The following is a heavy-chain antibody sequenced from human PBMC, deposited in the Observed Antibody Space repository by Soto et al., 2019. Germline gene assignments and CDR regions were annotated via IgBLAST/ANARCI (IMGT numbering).Heavy chain of an antibody. V-gene: IGHV1-69*02. D-gene: IGHD5-12*01. J-gene: IGHJ4*02. CDR3: ARGWGRYSGYDVDY. CDR1: GGTFSSYT. Sequence: QVQLVQSGAEVKKPGSSVKVSCKASGGTFSSYTISWVRQAPGQGLEWMGRIIPILGIANYAQKFQGRVTITADKSTSTAYMELSSLRSEDTAVYYCARGWGRYSGYDVDYWGQGALVTVSS. CDR2: IIPILGIA.